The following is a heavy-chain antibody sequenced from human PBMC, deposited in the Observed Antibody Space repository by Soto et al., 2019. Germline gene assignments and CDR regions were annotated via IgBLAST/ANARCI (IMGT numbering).Heavy chain of an antibody. CDR2: ISGSGGGT. D-gene: IGHD1-1*01. CDR3: ATPSPKPGTTFWC. V-gene: IGHV3-23*01. Sequence: GGSLRLSCAASGFTFSTFAMSWVRQPPGKGLAWVSSISGSGGGTYYADSVKGRFTISRDNSKHTLYLQINSLRAEDTAVYYWATPSPKPGTTFWCWARETLFTFSS. CDR1: GFTFSTFA. J-gene: IGHJ4*02.